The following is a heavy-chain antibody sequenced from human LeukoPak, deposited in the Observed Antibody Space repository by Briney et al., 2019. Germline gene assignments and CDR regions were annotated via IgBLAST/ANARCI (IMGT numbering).Heavy chain of an antibody. V-gene: IGHV1-69*06. CDR1: GGTFSSYA. J-gene: IGHJ5*02. CDR2: IIPMFGTA. Sequence: GASVKVSCKASGGTFSSYAIRWVRQAPGQGLEWMGGIIPMFGTADYAQKLQGRVTITADKSTSTAYMELSSLRSEDTAVYYCARDRPGRYCSTTSCFTASPFAPWGQGTLVTVSS. CDR3: ARDRPGRYCSTTSCFTASPFAP. D-gene: IGHD2-2*02.